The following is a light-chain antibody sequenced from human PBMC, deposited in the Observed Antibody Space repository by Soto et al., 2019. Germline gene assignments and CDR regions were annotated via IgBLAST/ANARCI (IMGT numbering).Light chain of an antibody. CDR2: EVS. CDR3: SSYRTGGPFV. Sequence: QSALTQPASVSGSPGQSIAISCTGTSSDVGGYNYVSWYQQPPGKAPKLLISEVSNRPSGVSHRFSGSKSGNTASLTISGLQAEDEADYYCSSYRTGGPFVFGTGTKVTVL. V-gene: IGLV2-14*01. CDR1: SSDVGGYNY. J-gene: IGLJ1*01.